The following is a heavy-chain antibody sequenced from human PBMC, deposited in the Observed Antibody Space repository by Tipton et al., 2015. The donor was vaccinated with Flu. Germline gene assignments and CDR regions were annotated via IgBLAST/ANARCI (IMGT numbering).Heavy chain of an antibody. CDR2: IYYSGST. CDR3: AFLAMVRGATLPDY. J-gene: IGHJ4*02. CDR1: GGSISSYY. Sequence: GLVKPSETLSLTCTVSGGSISSYYWSWIRQPAGKGLEWIGYIYYSGSTNYNPSLKSRVTISVDTSKNQFSLKLSSVTAADTAVYYCAFLAMVRGATLPDYWGQGTLVTVSS. V-gene: IGHV4-59*12. D-gene: IGHD3-10*01.